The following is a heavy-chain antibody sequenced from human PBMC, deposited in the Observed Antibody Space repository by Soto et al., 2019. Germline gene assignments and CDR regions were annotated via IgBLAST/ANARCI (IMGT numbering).Heavy chain of an antibody. Sequence: GASVKVSCKASGYTFTSYGISWVRQAPGQGLEWMGWISAYNGNTNYAQKLQGRVTMTTDTSTSTAYMELRSLRSDDTAVYYCAGYRSFIAVAGARYYYGMDVWGQGTTVTVSS. CDR1: GYTFTSYG. CDR3: AGYRSFIAVAGARYYYGMDV. J-gene: IGHJ6*02. V-gene: IGHV1-18*01. D-gene: IGHD6-13*01. CDR2: ISAYNGNT.